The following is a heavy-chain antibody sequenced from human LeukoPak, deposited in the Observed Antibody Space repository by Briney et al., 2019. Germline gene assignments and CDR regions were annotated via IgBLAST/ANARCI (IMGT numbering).Heavy chain of an antibody. Sequence: TSETLSLTCTVSGGSISSSNWWSWVRQPPGKGLEWIGEIYHSGSTNYNPSLKSRVTISVDKSKNQFSLKLSSVTAADTAVYYCARAGIAAAGILAYWGQGTLVTVSS. V-gene: IGHV4-4*02. CDR3: ARAGIAAAGILAY. CDR1: GGSISSSNW. D-gene: IGHD6-13*01. J-gene: IGHJ4*02. CDR2: IYHSGST.